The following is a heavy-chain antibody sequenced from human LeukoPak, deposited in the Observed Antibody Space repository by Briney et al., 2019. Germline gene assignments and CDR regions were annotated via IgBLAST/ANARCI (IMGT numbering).Heavy chain of an antibody. J-gene: IGHJ4*02. CDR1: GYTFTNYW. Sequence: GESLKISCKGSGYTFTNYWIGWVRQMPGKGLEWMGIIYPGDSDTRYSPSFQGQVTISADKSVSTAYLQWSSLKASDTAMYFCARHSFYVSGNYYQDYWGQGTLVTVSS. D-gene: IGHD3-10*01. CDR2: IYPGDSDT. V-gene: IGHV5-51*01. CDR3: ARHSFYVSGNYYQDY.